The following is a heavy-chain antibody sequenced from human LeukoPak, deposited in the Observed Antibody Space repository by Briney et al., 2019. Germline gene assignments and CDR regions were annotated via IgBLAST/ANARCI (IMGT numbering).Heavy chain of an antibody. Sequence: ASVKVSCKASGYIFTGYYMHWVRQAPGQGLEWMGWISAYNGNTNYAQKLQGRVTMTTDTSTSTAYMELRSLRSDDTAVYYCARVPLSVDILTAWGQGTLVTVSS. CDR2: ISAYNGNT. J-gene: IGHJ5*02. V-gene: IGHV1-18*04. CDR1: GYIFTGYY. D-gene: IGHD3-9*01. CDR3: ARVPLSVDILTA.